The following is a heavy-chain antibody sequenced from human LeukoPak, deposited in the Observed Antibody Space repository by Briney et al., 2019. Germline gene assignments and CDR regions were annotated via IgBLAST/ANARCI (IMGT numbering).Heavy chain of an antibody. J-gene: IGHJ4*02. Sequence: ASVKVSCKASGYTFTSYYMHWVRQAPGQGLEWMGIINPSGGATICAQKFQGRVTMTRDTSTSTVYMELNSLRSEDTAVYYCARGRLTNTVTTTAGGYWGQGTLVTVSS. CDR2: INPSGGAT. V-gene: IGHV1-46*01. CDR3: ARGRLTNTVTTTAGGY. D-gene: IGHD4-11*01. CDR1: GYTFTSYY.